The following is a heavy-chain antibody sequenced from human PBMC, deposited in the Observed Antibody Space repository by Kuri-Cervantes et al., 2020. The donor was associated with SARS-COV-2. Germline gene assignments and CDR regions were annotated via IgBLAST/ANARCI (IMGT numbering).Heavy chain of an antibody. D-gene: IGHD3-3*01. CDR1: GGSISSSYY. Sequence: SQTLSLTCAVSGGSISSSYYWSWIRQPPGKGLEWIGYIYYSGSTNYNPSLKSRVTISVDTSKNQFSLKLSSVTAADTAVYYCARLNDFWSGYPYGMDVWGQGTTVTVSS. V-gene: IGHV4-59*12. J-gene: IGHJ6*02. CDR2: IYYSGST. CDR3: ARLNDFWSGYPYGMDV.